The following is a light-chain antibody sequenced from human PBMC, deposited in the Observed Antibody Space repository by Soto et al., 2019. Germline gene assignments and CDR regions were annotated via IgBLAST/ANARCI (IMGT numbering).Light chain of an antibody. CDR3: SSYTSSSTLVV. CDR1: SSDVGGYNY. Sequence: QSALTQPASVSGSPGQSITICCTGTSSDVGGYNYVSWYQQHPGKAPKLMIYDVSNRPSGVSNRFSGSKSGNMASLTISGLQAEDEADYYCSSYTSSSTLVVFGVGTKLTVL. J-gene: IGLJ2*01. CDR2: DVS. V-gene: IGLV2-14*01.